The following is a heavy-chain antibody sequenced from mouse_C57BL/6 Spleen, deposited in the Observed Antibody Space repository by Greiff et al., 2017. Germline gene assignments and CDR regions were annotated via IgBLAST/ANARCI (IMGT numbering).Heavy chain of an antibody. D-gene: IGHD2-2*01. Sequence: VQLQQSGPELVKPGASVKISCKASGYSFTGYYMNWVKQSPEKSLEWIGEINPSTGGTTYNQKFKAKATLTVDKSSSTAYMQLKSLTSEDSAVYYCARDGYDLAWFAYWGQGTLVTVSA. CDR2: INPSTGGT. CDR3: ARDGYDLAWFAY. CDR1: GYSFTGYY. V-gene: IGHV1-42*01. J-gene: IGHJ3*01.